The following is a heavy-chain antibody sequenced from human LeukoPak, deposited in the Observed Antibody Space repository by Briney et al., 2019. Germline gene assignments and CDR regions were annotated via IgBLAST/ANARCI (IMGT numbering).Heavy chain of an antibody. J-gene: IGHJ4*02. CDR3: ANQAGHGFYYFDY. Sequence: GGSLRLSCAASGFTFSSYAMSWVRQAPGKGLEWVSGISSSGGGTYYADSVKGRFTISRDNSKNTLYLQMSSLRAEDTAVYYCANQAGHGFYYFDYWGQGTLVTVSS. CDR1: GFTFSSYA. CDR2: ISSSGGGT. V-gene: IGHV3-23*01. D-gene: IGHD5-24*01.